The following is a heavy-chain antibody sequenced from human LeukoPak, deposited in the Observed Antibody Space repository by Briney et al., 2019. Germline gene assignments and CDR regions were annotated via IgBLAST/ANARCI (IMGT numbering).Heavy chain of an antibody. CDR3: AKDRGLVGATPSNFDY. V-gene: IGHV3-23*01. Sequence: PGGSLRLSFAASGFTFTDYAITWVRQAPGKGLEWVSAVSTSGGSPYYADSVKGRFTISRDNSKNTVYMQMNSLRAEDTAVYYCAKDRGLVGATPSNFDYWGQGTLVTVSS. CDR1: GFTFTDYA. J-gene: IGHJ4*02. D-gene: IGHD1-26*01. CDR2: VSTSGGSP.